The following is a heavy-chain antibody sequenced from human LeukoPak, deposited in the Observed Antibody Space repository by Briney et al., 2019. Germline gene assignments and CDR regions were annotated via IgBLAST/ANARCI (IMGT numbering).Heavy chain of an antibody. CDR1: GYTFTTHD. CDR2: MSPNSGDT. D-gene: IGHD7-27*01. J-gene: IGHJ4*02. V-gene: IGHV1-8*01. CDR3: VRTPPNWGFDY. Sequence: SVKVSCKASGYTFTTHDINWVRQATGQGLEWLGWMSPNSGDTGYAQKFQGRVTMTSDSSISTAYMELSSLRSEDTAIYYCVRTPPNWGFDYWGQGTLVTVSS.